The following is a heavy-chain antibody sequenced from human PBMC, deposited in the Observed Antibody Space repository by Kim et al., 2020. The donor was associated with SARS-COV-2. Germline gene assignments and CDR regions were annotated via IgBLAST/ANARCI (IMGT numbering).Heavy chain of an antibody. D-gene: IGHD2-15*01. J-gene: IGHJ4*02. CDR3: ASAKEYCSGGSCYRLDY. V-gene: IGHV1-3*01. Sequence: FQGRVTITRDTSASTAYMELSSLRSEDTAVYYCASAKEYCSGGSCYRLDYWGQGTLVTVSS.